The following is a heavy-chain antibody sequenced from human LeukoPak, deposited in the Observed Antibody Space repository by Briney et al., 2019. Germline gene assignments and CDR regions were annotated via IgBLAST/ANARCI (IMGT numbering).Heavy chain of an antibody. J-gene: IGHJ6*03. CDR3: AKDRGGSYYMDV. CDR2: ISGSGGST. D-gene: IGHD1-26*01. V-gene: IGHV3-23*01. CDR1: GFTFSSYA. Sequence: GGSLRLSCAASGFTFSSYAMSWVRPAPGKGLEWVSAISGSGGSTYYADSVKGRFTISRDNSKNTLYLQMNSLRAEDTAVYYCAKDRGGSYYMDVWGKGTTVTVSS.